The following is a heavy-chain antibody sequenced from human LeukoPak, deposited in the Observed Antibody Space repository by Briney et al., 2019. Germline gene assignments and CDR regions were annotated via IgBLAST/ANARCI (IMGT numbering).Heavy chain of an antibody. Sequence: SETLSLTCAVYGGSFSGYYWDWIRQPPGKGLEWIGSIYYSGSTYYNPSLKSRVTISVDTSKNQFSLKLSSVTAADTAVYYCARKKISSGLDYWGQGTLVTVSS. D-gene: IGHD6-19*01. V-gene: IGHV4-39*01. CDR2: IYYSGST. J-gene: IGHJ4*02. CDR3: ARKKISSGLDY. CDR1: GGSFSGYY.